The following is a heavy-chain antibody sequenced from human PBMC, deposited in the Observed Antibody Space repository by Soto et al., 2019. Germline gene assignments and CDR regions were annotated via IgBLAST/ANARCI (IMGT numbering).Heavy chain of an antibody. Sequence: ASVKVSCKASGFTFTSYYMHWVRQAPGQGLDWMGIINPSGGSTTYAQRFQGRVTITRDMSTSTAYMELSSLRSEDTAVYYCAAGYTYYYDSSGYYLMPGDVGYWGQGTLVTVSS. CDR1: GFTFTSYY. CDR3: AAGYTYYYDSSGYYLMPGDVGY. J-gene: IGHJ4*02. V-gene: IGHV1-46*01. D-gene: IGHD3-22*01. CDR2: INPSGGST.